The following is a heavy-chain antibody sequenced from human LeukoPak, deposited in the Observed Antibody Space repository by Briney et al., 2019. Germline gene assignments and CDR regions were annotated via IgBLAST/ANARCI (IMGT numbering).Heavy chain of an antibody. CDR2: IYYSGST. Sequence: SETLSLTCTVSGGSISSSSYYWGWIRQPPGKGLEWIGSIYYSGSTYYNPSLKSRVTISVDTSKNQFSLKLNSVTAADTAVYYCARLVDFWSGYYLYFDYWGQGTLVTVSS. J-gene: IGHJ4*02. CDR1: GGSISSSSYY. D-gene: IGHD3-3*01. V-gene: IGHV4-39*01. CDR3: ARLVDFWSGYYLYFDY.